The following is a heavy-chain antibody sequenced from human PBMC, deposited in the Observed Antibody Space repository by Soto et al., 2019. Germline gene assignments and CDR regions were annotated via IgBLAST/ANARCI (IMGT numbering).Heavy chain of an antibody. CDR1: GGSISSYY. V-gene: IGHV4-59*01. CDR3: ARLPASSGYSGDWYYYDY. J-gene: IGHJ4*02. D-gene: IGHD3-22*01. Sequence: SETLSLTCTVSGGSISSYYWSWIRQPPGKGLEWSGYIYYSGSTNYNPSLKSRVTISVDTSKNQFSLKLSSVTAANTAVYYCARLPASSGYSGDWYYYDYWGQGTLVTVSS. CDR2: IYYSGST.